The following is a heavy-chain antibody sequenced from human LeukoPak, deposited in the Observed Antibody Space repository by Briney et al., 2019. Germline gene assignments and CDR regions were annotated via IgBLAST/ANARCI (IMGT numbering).Heavy chain of an antibody. CDR3: AGSRNSGWYGNYYYGMDV. V-gene: IGHV1-8*02. CDR2: MNPNSGNT. Sequence: ASVKVSCKASGYTFTGYYMHWVRQAPGQGLEWMGWMNPNSGNTGYAQKFQGRVTMTRNTSISTAYMELSSLRSEDTAVYYCAGSRNSGWYGNYYYGMDVWGQGTTVTVSS. J-gene: IGHJ6*02. D-gene: IGHD6-19*01. CDR1: GYTFTGYY.